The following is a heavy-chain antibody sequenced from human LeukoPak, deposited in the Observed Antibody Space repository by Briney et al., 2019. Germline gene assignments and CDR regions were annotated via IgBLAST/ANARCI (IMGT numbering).Heavy chain of an antibody. CDR2: IGGSGDST. Sequence: GGSLRLSCAASGFIFSNHAMSWVRQTPGKGLEWVSAIGGSGDSTYYADSVKGRFTISRDNAKNSLYLQMNSLRAEDTAVYYCAREDDYYGSGSYDYWGQGTLVTVSS. V-gene: IGHV3-23*01. CDR1: GFIFSNHA. J-gene: IGHJ4*02. D-gene: IGHD3-10*01. CDR3: AREDDYYGSGSYDY.